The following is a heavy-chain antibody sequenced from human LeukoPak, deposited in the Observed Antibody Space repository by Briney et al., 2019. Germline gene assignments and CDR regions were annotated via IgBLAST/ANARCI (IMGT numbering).Heavy chain of an antibody. Sequence: GGSLRLSCAASGFTFSSYGMHWVRQAPGKGLEWVAFIRYDGSNKYYADSVKGRFTISRDNSKNTLYLQMNSLRAEDTAVYYCARDHHRRLYDSQARDTFDIWGQGTMVTVSS. V-gene: IGHV3-30*02. CDR1: GFTFSSYG. D-gene: IGHD3-22*01. CDR2: IRYDGSNK. J-gene: IGHJ3*02. CDR3: ARDHHRRLYDSQARDTFDI.